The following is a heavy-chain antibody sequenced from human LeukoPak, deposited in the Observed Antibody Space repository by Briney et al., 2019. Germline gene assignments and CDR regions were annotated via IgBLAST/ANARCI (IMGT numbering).Heavy chain of an antibody. CDR1: GFSLSTSGVS. CDR2: IYWNDDK. Sequence: SGPTLVKPTQTLTLTCTFSGFSLSTSGVSVGWIRQPPGKALEWLALIYWNDDKGYSPSLKNRLTITKDTSENQVVLTVTNMDPVDTATYYCAHKGRYGTFDYWGQGTLVTVSS. CDR3: AHKGRYGTFDY. J-gene: IGHJ4*02. V-gene: IGHV2-5*01. D-gene: IGHD4-17*01.